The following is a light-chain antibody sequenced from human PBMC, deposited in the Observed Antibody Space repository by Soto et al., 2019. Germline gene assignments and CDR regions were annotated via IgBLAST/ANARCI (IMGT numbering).Light chain of an antibody. CDR1: QSVRTK. V-gene: IGKV3-15*01. J-gene: IGKJ1*01. CDR3: QQHDQGWT. Sequence: EMVMTQSPATLSVSLGERATLSCRASQSVRTKLVWYQQKPGQAPRLLIYGASTRATGIPVRFSGSGSGTEFTLTISYLQSADFAVYYCQQHDQGWTFGQGTKVEIK. CDR2: GAS.